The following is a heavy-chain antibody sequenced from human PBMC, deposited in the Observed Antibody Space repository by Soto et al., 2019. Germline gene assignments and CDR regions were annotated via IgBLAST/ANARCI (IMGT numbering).Heavy chain of an antibody. D-gene: IGHD3-22*01. CDR2: IIPIFGTA. CDR1: GGTFSSYA. Sequence: ASVKVSCKASGGTFSSYAISWVRQAPGQGLEWMGGIIPIFGTANYAQKFQGRVTITADESTSTAYMELSSLRSEDTAVYYCARAPADYYDSSGYYNFPGLLDYWGQGTLVTVSS. CDR3: ARAPADYYDSSGYYNFPGLLDY. V-gene: IGHV1-69*13. J-gene: IGHJ4*02.